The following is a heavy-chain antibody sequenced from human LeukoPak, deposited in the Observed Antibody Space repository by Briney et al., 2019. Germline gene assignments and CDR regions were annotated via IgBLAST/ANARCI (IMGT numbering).Heavy chain of an antibody. CDR1: GFTFSSYS. V-gene: IGHV3-21*01. CDR3: ARDAIPMVRGVIPFDY. CDR2: ISSSSSYI. J-gene: IGHJ4*02. D-gene: IGHD3-10*01. Sequence: GGSLRLSCAASGFTFSSYSMNWVRQAPGKGLEWVSSISSSSSYIYYADSVKGRFTISRDNAKNSLYLQMNSLRAEDTAVYYCARDAIPMVRGVIPFDYWGQGTLVTVSS.